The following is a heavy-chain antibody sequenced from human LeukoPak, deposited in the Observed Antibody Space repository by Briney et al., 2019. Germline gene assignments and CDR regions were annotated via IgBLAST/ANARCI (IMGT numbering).Heavy chain of an antibody. CDR1: GFAFDDYA. Sequence: GGSLRLSCAASGFAFDDYAMHWVRQAPGKGLEWVSGISWNSGSIGYADSVKGRFTISRDNAKNSLYLQMNSLRAEDMALYYCAKDSTDYYDSSLGVFDIWGQGTMVTVSS. CDR2: ISWNSGSI. D-gene: IGHD3-22*01. J-gene: IGHJ3*02. V-gene: IGHV3-9*03. CDR3: AKDSTDYYDSSLGVFDI.